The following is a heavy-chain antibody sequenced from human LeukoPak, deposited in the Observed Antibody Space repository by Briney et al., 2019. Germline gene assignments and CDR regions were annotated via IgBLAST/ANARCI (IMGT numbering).Heavy chain of an antibody. CDR2: IHYSGST. J-gene: IGHJ4*02. D-gene: IGHD4-23*01. Sequence: SETLSLTCTVSGGSINNYYWSWIRQPPGKGLEWIGYIHYSGSTNYNPSLKSRVTISVNTSKNQFSLKLSSVTAAATAVYYCAKYGGYYFDYWGQGALVTVSS. CDR1: GGSINNYY. CDR3: AKYGGYYFDY. V-gene: IGHV4-59*01.